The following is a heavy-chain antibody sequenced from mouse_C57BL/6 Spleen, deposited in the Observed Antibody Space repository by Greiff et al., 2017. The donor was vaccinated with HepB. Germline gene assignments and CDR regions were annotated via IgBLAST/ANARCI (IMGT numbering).Heavy chain of an antibody. CDR3: ATYYSNPYYFDY. V-gene: IGHV1-78*01. CDR1: GYTFTDHT. D-gene: IGHD2-5*01. CDR2: IYPRDGST. J-gene: IGHJ2*01. Sequence: VKLQESDAELVKPGASVKISCKVSGYTFTDHTIHWMKQRPEQGLEWIGFIYPRDGSTKYNEKFKGKATLTADKSSSTAYMQLNSLTSEDSAVYFCATYYSNPYYFDYWGQGTTLTVSS.